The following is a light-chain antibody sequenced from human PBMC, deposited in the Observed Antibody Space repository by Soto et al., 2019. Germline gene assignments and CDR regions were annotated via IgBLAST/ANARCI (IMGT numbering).Light chain of an antibody. V-gene: IGKV3-20*01. CDR3: QQYGNSPVT. Sequence: EIVLPQSPGTLSFSPGERATLSCRASQSVSSSYLAWYQQKPGQAPRLLIYGASSRATGIPDRFSGSGSGTDFTLTISRLDPEDFAVYYCQQYGNSPVTFGQGTRLEIK. CDR1: QSVSSSY. J-gene: IGKJ5*01. CDR2: GAS.